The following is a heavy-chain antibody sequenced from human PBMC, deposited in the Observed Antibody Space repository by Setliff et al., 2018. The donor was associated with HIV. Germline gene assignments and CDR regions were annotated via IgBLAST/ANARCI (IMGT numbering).Heavy chain of an antibody. V-gene: IGHV3-30*04. J-gene: IGHJ4*02. CDR1: GFTFSSYA. D-gene: IGHD3-3*01. Sequence: SCAASGFTFSSYAMHWVRQAPGKGLEWVAVISYDGSNKYYADSVKGRFTISRDNSKNTLYLQMNSLRAEDTAVYYCARDQSYDFWSGHTSSCFDYWGQGTLVTVSS. CDR3: ARDQSYDFWSGHTSSCFDY. CDR2: ISYDGSNK.